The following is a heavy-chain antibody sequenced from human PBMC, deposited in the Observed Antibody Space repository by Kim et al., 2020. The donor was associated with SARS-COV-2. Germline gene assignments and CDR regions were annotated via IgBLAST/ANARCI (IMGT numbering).Heavy chain of an antibody. D-gene: IGHD6-6*01. V-gene: IGHV4-4*02. J-gene: IGHJ4*02. CDR1: GGSISSSNW. CDR3: ARVTIGFRSSRPKTNYFDY. CDR2: SYHSGST. Sequence: SETLSLTCAVSGGSISSSNWWSWVRQPPGKGLEWIGESYHSGSTYYNPSLKSRVTISVDKSKNQFSLKLSAVTAADTAVYYCARVTIGFRSSRPKTNYFDYWGQGTLVTVSS.